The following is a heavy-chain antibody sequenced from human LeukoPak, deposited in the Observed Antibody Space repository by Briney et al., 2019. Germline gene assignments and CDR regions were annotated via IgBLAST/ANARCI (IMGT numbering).Heavy chain of an antibody. CDR1: GYTFTSYD. J-gene: IGHJ5*02. CDR3: ASQYDSSGYQNWFDP. D-gene: IGHD3-22*01. V-gene: IGHV1-8*01. Sequence: ASVKVSCKASGYTFTSYDINWVRQATGQGLEWMGWMNPNSGNTGYAQKFQGRVTMTRNTSISTAYMELSSLRSEDTAVYYCASQYDSSGYQNWFDPWGQGTLVTVSS. CDR2: MNPNSGNT.